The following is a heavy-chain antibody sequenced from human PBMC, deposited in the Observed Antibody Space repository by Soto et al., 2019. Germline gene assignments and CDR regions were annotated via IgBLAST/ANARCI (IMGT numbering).Heavy chain of an antibody. D-gene: IGHD3-3*01. CDR3: AKDTPSLLYSFTPFDY. J-gene: IGHJ4*02. Sequence: LRLSCAASGFTFSSYAMSWVRQAPGKGLEWVSAISGSGGSTYYADAVKGRFTISRDNSKNTLYLQMNSLRAEDTAVYYCAKDTPSLLYSFTPFDYWGQGTLVTVSS. CDR1: GFTFSSYA. CDR2: ISGSGGST. V-gene: IGHV3-23*01.